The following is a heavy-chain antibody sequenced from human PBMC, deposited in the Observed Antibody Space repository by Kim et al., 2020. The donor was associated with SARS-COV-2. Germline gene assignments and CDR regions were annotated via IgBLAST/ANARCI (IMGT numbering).Heavy chain of an antibody. Sequence: GGSLRLSCAASGFTFSSYAMHWVRQAPGKGLEWVAVISYDGSNKYYADSVKGRFTISRDNSKNTLYLQMNSLRAEDTAVYYCARDLSRGIVGATVFGYWGQGTLVTVSS. V-gene: IGHV3-30*04. CDR1: GFTFSSYA. J-gene: IGHJ4*02. D-gene: IGHD1-26*01. CDR2: ISYDGSNK. CDR3: ARDLSRGIVGATVFGY.